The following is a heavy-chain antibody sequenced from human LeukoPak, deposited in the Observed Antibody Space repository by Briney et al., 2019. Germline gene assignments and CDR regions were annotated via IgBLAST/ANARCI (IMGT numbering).Heavy chain of an antibody. CDR3: ARDLYYGSGSYYNEINWFDH. J-gene: IGHJ5*02. CDR2: IYTSGST. CDR1: GGSISSYY. Sequence: SETLSPTCTVSGGSISSYYWSWIRQPAGKGLEWIGRIYTSGSTNYNPSLKSRVTMSVDTSKNQFSLKLSSVTAADTAVYYCARDLYYGSGSYYNEINWFDHWGQGTLVTVSS. V-gene: IGHV4-4*07. D-gene: IGHD3-10*01.